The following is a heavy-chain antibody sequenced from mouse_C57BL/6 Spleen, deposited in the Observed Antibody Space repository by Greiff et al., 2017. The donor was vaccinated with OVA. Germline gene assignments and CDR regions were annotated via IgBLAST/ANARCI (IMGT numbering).Heavy chain of an antibody. V-gene: IGHV1-80*01. J-gene: IGHJ1*03. D-gene: IGHD1-1*01. CDR2: IYPGDGDT. Sequence: VQLKQSGAELVKPGASVKISCKASGYAFSSYWMNWVKQRPGKGLEWIGQIYPGDGDTNYNGKFKGKATLTADKSSSTAYMQLSSLTSEDSAVYFCAREGITTVPNWYFDVWGTGTTVTVSS. CDR3: AREGITTVPNWYFDV. CDR1: GYAFSSYW.